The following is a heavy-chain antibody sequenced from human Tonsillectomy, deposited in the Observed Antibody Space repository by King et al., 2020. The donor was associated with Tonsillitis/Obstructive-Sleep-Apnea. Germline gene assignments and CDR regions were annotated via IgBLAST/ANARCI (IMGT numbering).Heavy chain of an antibody. CDR3: ARSPSYCSSTSCYTFDY. J-gene: IGHJ4*02. CDR1: GFTFSSYW. CDR2: INSDGSST. Sequence: VQLVESGGGLVQPGGSLRLSCAASGFTFSSYWMHWVRQAPGKGLVWFSRINSDGSSTSYADSVKGRFTISRDNAKNTLYLQMNSLRAEDTAVYYCARSPSYCSSTSCYTFDYWGQGTLVTVSS. V-gene: IGHV3-74*01. D-gene: IGHD2-2*02.